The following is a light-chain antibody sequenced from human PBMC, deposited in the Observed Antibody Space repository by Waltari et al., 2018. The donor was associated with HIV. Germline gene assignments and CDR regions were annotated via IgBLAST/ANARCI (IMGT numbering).Light chain of an antibody. J-gene: IGLJ2*01. V-gene: IGLV2-14*01. CDR1: SSDIAGYKH. CDR2: DVS. CDR3: SSYTSTSTPLL. Sequence: QSALTQPASVSGFPRQSITISCTGSSSDIAGYKHVSWYQSYPGKAPKLIIYDVSSRPSGVSDRFSGSKSGNTASLTISGLRAGDEADYYCSSYTSTSTPLLFGGGTKLTVL.